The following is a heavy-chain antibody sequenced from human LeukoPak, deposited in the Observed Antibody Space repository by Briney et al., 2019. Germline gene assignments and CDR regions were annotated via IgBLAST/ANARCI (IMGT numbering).Heavy chain of an antibody. D-gene: IGHD1-1*01. CDR1: GSTFSSDG. CDR2: IWYDGSNK. V-gene: IGHV3-33*01. CDR3: ARDRQLERRVDAFDI. J-gene: IGHJ3*02. Sequence: GGSLRLSCAASGSTFSSDGMHCVRQAPGKGLEWVAVIWYDGSNKYYADSVKGRFTISRDNSKNTLYLQMNSLRAEDTAVYYCARDRQLERRVDAFDIWGQGTMVTVSS.